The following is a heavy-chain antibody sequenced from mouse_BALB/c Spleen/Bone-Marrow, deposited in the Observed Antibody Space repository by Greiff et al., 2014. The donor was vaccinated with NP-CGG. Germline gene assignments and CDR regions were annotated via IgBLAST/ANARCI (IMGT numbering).Heavy chain of an antibody. CDR1: GCTFTNYW. V-gene: IGHV1-5*01. CDR3: ARNWDWVFAY. Sequence: QLQQSGTVLARPGASLRMSCKASGCTFTNYWINWIKQRPGQGLEWIGAIYPGNNDAKYTQKFKAKAKLTAVTSTSTADMELSSLTNEDSAVYYCARNWDWVFAYWGQGTLVTVSA. J-gene: IGHJ3*01. CDR2: IYPGNNDA. D-gene: IGHD4-1*01.